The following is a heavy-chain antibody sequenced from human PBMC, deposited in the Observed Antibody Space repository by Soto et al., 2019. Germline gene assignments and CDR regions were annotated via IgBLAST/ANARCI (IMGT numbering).Heavy chain of an antibody. CDR1: GYTFTSYG. CDR2: ISAYNGNT. J-gene: IGHJ4*02. CDR3: ASDTQRQWSLYYFDY. Sequence: QVQLVQSGAEVKKPGASVKVSCKASGYTFTSYGISWVRQAPGQGLEWMGWISAYNGNTNYAQKLQGRVTMTTDTPTSTAYMELRSLRSDDTAVYYCASDTQRQWSLYYFDYWGQGTLVTVSA. D-gene: IGHD6-19*01. V-gene: IGHV1-18*01.